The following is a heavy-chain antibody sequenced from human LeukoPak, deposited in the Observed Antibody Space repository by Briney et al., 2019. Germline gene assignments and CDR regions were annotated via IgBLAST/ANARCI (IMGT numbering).Heavy chain of an antibody. CDR3: ARGVTIFGVVISHYYYYMDV. CDR1: GCTFTSYD. Sequence: ASVKVSCKASGCTFTSYDINWVRQATGQGLEWMGWMNPNSGNTGYAQKFQGRVTITRNTSISTAYMELSSLRSEDTAVYYCARGVTIFGVVISHYYYYMDVWGKGTTVTVSS. V-gene: IGHV1-8*03. CDR2: MNPNSGNT. D-gene: IGHD3-3*01. J-gene: IGHJ6*03.